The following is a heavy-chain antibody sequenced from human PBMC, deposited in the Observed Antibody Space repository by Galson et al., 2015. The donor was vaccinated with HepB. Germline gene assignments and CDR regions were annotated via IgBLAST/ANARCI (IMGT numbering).Heavy chain of an antibody. CDR1: GFTFSSYA. J-gene: IGHJ4*02. Sequence: SLRLSCAASGFTFSSYAMHWVRQAPGKGLEWVAVISYDGSNKYYADSVKGRFTISRDNSKNTLYLQMNSLRAEDTAVYYCARGTSKWYQLPALDYFDYWGQGTLVTVSS. CDR3: ARGTSKWYQLPALDYFDY. CDR2: ISYDGSNK. V-gene: IGHV3-30*04. D-gene: IGHD2-2*01.